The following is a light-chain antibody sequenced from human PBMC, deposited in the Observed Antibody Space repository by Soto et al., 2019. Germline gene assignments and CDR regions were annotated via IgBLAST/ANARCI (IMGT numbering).Light chain of an antibody. CDR2: DTD. CDR3: FLHYGGTRV. V-gene: IGLV7-46*01. CDR1: TGTVTSGQY. J-gene: IGLJ2*01. Sequence: QAVVTQEPSLTVSPGGTVTLTCGSITGTVTSGQYPYWFQQKTGQAPTTLIYDTDIRHSWTAARFSGSLLGDKAALTLSGAQPEDEADYYCFLHYGGTRVFGGGTKLTVL.